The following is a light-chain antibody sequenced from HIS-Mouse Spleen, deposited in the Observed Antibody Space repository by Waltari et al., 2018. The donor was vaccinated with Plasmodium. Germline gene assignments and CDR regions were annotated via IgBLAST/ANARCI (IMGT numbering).Light chain of an antibody. CDR2: EDS. J-gene: IGLJ3*02. CDR1: ALPKKY. CDR3: YSTDSSGNHRV. Sequence: SYELTQPPSVSVSPGQTARITCSGDALPKKYAYWYQQKSGQAPVLVNYEDSKRPSGVPERVSVSSSGTMATLTISGAQVEDEADYYCYSTDSSGNHRVFGGGTKLTVL. V-gene: IGLV3-10*01.